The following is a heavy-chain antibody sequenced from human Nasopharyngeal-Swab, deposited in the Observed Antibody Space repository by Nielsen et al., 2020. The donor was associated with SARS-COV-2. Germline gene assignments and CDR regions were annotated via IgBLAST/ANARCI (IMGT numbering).Heavy chain of an antibody. CDR1: GYTFTSYG. D-gene: IGHD3-3*01. CDR2: ISAYNGNT. J-gene: IGHJ6*02. CDR3: ARASHRVGSYYDFWSGYYRDYYYYGMDV. Sequence: ASGKVSCKASGYTFTSYGISWVRQAPGQGLEWMGWISAYNGNTNYAQKLQGRVTMTTDTSTSTAYMELRSLRSDDTAVYYCARASHRVGSYYDFWSGYYRDYYYYGMDVWGQGTTVTVSS. V-gene: IGHV1-18*01.